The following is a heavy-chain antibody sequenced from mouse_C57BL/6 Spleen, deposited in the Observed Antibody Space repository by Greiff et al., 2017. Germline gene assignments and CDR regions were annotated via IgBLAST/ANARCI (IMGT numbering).Heavy chain of an antibody. CDR1: GFNIKDDY. J-gene: IGHJ3*01. Sequence: VQLQQSGAELVRPGASVKLSCTASGFNIKDDYMHWVKQRPEQGLEWIGWIDPENGDTEYASKFQGKATITADTSSNTAYLQLSSLTSEDTAVYYGTTGVREGFAYWGQGTLVTVSA. CDR3: TTGVREGFAY. CDR2: IDPENGDT. D-gene: IGHD2-14*01. V-gene: IGHV14-4*01.